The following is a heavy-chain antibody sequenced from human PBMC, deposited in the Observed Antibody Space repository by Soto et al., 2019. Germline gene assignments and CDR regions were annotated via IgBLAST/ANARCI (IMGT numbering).Heavy chain of an antibody. CDR3: ARPRSKNCSGGSCYFWY. V-gene: IGHV1-69*06. CDR2: IIPIFGTA. D-gene: IGHD2-15*01. J-gene: IGHJ4*02. CDR1: GGTFSSYA. Sequence: ASVKVSCKASGGTFSSYAISWVRQAPGQGLEWMGGIIPIFGTANYAQKFQGRVTITADKSTSTAYVELSSLRSEDTAVYYCARPRSKNCSGGSCYFWYWGQGTLVTVSS.